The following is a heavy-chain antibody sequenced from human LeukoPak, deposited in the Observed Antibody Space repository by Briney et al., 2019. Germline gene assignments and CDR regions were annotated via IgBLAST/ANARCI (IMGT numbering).Heavy chain of an antibody. J-gene: IGHJ4*02. D-gene: IGHD2-2*01. CDR2: IYHSGST. Sequence: SETLSLTCAVSGGSISSGGYSWSWIRQPPGKGLEWIGYIYHSGSTYYNPSLKSRVTISVDRSKNQFSLKLSSVTAADTAVYYCARVARYCSSTSCYYFDYWGQGTLVTVSP. CDR3: ARVARYCSSTSCYYFDY. CDR1: GGSISSGGYS. V-gene: IGHV4-30-2*01.